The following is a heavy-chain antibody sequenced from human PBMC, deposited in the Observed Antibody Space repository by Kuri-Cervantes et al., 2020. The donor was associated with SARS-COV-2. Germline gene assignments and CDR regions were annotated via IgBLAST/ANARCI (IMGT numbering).Heavy chain of an antibody. J-gene: IGHJ5*02. V-gene: IGHV4-39*01. CDR2: IYYSGST. Sequence: ESLKISCTVSGGSISSSSYYWGWIRQPPGKRLEWIGSIYYSGSTYYNRSLKSRVTISVDTFKKQFSLKLSSVTAADTAVYYCARQMMSSITIFGVVITRNWFDPWGQGTLVTVSS. CDR3: ARQMMSSITIFGVVITRNWFDP. D-gene: IGHD3-3*01. CDR1: GGSISSSSYY.